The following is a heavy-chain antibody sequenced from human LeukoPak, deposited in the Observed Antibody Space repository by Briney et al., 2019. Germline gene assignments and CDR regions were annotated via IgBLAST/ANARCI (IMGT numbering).Heavy chain of an antibody. J-gene: IGHJ4*02. V-gene: IGHV3-21*01. D-gene: IGHD6-13*01. CDR2: ISSSSSYM. CDR3: ARDGSPVPYEGVAAVDY. Sequence: GGSLRLSCAASGFTFSSYSMNWVRQAPGKGLEWVSSISSSSSYMYYAVSVKGRFTSPRDNAKNSLYMQMNSLRAEDTAVYYCARDGSPVPYEGVAAVDYWGQGTLVTVSS. CDR1: GFTFSSYS.